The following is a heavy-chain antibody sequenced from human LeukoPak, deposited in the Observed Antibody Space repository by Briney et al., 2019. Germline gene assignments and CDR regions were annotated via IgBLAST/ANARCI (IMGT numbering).Heavy chain of an antibody. J-gene: IGHJ5*02. CDR1: GGSISSYY. V-gene: IGHV4-59*01. Sequence: PSETLSLTCTVSGGSISSYYWSWIRQPPGKGLGWIGYFYYSGSTKYNPSLKSRVTISVDTPKNQFFLKLTSVTAADTAVYYCARGDYTNYNWFDPWGQGTLVTVSS. CDR2: FYYSGST. D-gene: IGHD4-11*01. CDR3: ARGDYTNYNWFDP.